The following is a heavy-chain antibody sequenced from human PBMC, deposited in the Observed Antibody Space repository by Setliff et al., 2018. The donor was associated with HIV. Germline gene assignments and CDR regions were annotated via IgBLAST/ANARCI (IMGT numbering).Heavy chain of an antibody. Sequence: SETLSLTCSVSGAPIDDASYFWAWIRQPPGKGLEWIGSIYYGGIIDYNPSLKSRVTISVDTSKNQFSLKLSSVTAADTAVYYCARGVYLEYSSPRWFDPWGQGTLVTVSS. CDR3: ARGVYLEYSSPRWFDP. CDR2: IYYGGII. D-gene: IGHD6-6*01. V-gene: IGHV4-39*07. J-gene: IGHJ5*02. CDR1: GAPIDDASYF.